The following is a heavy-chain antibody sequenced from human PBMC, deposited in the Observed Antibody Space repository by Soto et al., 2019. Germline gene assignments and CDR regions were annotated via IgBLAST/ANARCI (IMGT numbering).Heavy chain of an antibody. CDR2: INHSGST. J-gene: IGHJ4*02. D-gene: IGHD6-13*01. Sequence: ASETLSLTCAVYGGSFSCYYWSWIRQPPGKGLEWIGEINHSGSTNYNPSLKSRVTISVDTSKNQFSLKLSSVTAADTAVYYCAGRPHKLYSSRGDYWGQGTLVTVSS. V-gene: IGHV4-34*01. CDR1: GGSFSCYY. CDR3: AGRPHKLYSSRGDY.